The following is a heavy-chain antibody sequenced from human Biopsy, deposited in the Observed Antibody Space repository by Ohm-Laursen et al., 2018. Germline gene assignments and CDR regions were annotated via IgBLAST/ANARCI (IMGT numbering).Heavy chain of an antibody. D-gene: IGHD5-18*01. V-gene: IGHV3-23*01. CDR1: GFTFKDYA. CDR2: VGGGGRLTDHT. CDR3: ARNVRGYNYGLIEY. Sequence: GSLRLSCAVSGFTFKDYAMNWIRQTPEKGLEWVSVVGGGGRLTDHTDFADSVRGRFTISRDNSKNKLYLDMINLRAEDTAIYYCARNVRGYNYGLIEYWGQGVMVTVSS. J-gene: IGHJ4*02.